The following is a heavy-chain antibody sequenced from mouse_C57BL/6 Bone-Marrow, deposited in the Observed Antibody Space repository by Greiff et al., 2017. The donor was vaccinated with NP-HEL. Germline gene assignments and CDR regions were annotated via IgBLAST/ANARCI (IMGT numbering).Heavy chain of an antibody. CDR3: ARQALSIYDGYYDAMDY. D-gene: IGHD2-3*01. V-gene: IGHV5-12*01. Sequence: EVKLMESGGGLVQPGGSLKLSCAASGFTFSDYYMYWVRQTPEKRLEWVAYISNGGGSTYYPDTVTGRFTISRDNAKNTLYLQMSRLKSEDTAMYYCARQALSIYDGYYDAMDYWGQGTSVTVSS. CDR1: GFTFSDYY. CDR2: ISNGGGST. J-gene: IGHJ4*01.